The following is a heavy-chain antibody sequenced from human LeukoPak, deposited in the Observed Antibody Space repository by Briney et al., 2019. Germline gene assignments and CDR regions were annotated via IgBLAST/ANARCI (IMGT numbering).Heavy chain of an antibody. J-gene: IGHJ3*02. V-gene: IGHV3-30*18. CDR3: AKEVQVERRKDGFDI. Sequence: GRSLILSCAASGFTFSSYGMHWVRQAPGKGLEWVAVISYDGSNKYYADSVKGRFTISRDNSKNTLYLQMNSLRAEDTAVYYCAKEVQVERRKDGFDIWGQGTMVTVSS. CDR2: ISYDGSNK. CDR1: GFTFSSYG. D-gene: IGHD1-1*01.